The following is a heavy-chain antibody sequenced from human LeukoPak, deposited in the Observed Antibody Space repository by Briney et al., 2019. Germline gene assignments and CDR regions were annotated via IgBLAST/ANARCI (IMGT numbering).Heavy chain of an antibody. CDR2: ISSSSSYI. CDR1: GFTFSSYS. Sequence: PGGSLRLSCAASGFTFSSYSMNWVRQAPGKGLEWVSSISSSSSYIYYADSVKGRFTISRDNAKNSLYLQMNSLRAEDTAVYYCARAPYLEMATVKNGYWGQGTPVTVSS. D-gene: IGHD5-24*01. CDR3: ARAPYLEMATVKNGY. V-gene: IGHV3-21*01. J-gene: IGHJ4*02.